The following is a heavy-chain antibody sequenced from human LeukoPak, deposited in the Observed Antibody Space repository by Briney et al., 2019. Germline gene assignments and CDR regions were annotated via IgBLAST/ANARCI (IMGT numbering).Heavy chain of an antibody. CDR2: IHPSGIT. V-gene: IGHV4-39*02. CDR3: SRGRDQSKTGDY. Sequence: SETLALTCTVSGGSINSSNYYWSWIRQPPGKGLEWIGEIHPSGITSFNPSLKSRASISADTSKNQFSLKLTSVTAADTALYYCSRGRDQSKTGDYWGQGTLVTVSS. CDR1: GGSINSSNYY. J-gene: IGHJ4*02. D-gene: IGHD2-2*01.